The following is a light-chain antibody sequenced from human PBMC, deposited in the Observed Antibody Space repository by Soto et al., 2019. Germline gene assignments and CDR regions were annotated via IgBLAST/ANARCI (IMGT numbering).Light chain of an antibody. CDR1: SSDVGAYNL. Sequence: QSVLTQPPSASGSPGQSVTISCTGTSSDVGAYNLVSWYQQRPGKAPKLMIYDVSARPSGVPDRFSGSKSGNTASLTVSGLQAEDEADYFCSSYAGTHFVSATGTKVTVL. CDR2: DVS. CDR3: SSYAGTHFV. J-gene: IGLJ1*01. V-gene: IGLV2-8*01.